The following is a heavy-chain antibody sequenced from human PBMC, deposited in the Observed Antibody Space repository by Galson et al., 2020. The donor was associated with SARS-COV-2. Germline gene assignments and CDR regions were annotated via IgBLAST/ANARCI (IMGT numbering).Heavy chain of an antibody. V-gene: IGHV4-59*08. Sequence: KTSETLSLTCTVAGGSISRYYWSWIRQPQEKGLEWIAYIYYSRSTNYHPSLKRRVTISVDTSKNQFTLKLSSVTAADTAVYYCAVAAATIRGDAFDIWGQGTMVSVSA. D-gene: IGHD5-12*01. CDR3: AVAAATIRGDAFDI. J-gene: IGHJ3*02. CDR1: GGSISRYY. CDR2: IYYSRST.